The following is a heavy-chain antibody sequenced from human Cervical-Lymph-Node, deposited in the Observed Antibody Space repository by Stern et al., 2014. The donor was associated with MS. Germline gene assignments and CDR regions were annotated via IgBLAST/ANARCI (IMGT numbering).Heavy chain of an antibody. CDR3: ARFQKTTVFVFDY. D-gene: IGHD4-17*01. CDR2: INHSGST. Sequence: QVQLQEWGAGLLKPSETLSLTCAVYGGSFSGYYWSWIRQPPGKGLEWIGEINHSGSTNYNPSLKSRVTISVDTSKNQFSLKLSSVTAADTAVYYCARFQKTTVFVFDYWGQGTLVTVSS. V-gene: IGHV4-34*01. CDR1: GGSFSGYY. J-gene: IGHJ4*02.